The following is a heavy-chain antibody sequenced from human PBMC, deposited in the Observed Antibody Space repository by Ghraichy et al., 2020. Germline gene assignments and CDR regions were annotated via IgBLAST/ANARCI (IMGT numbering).Heavy chain of an antibody. D-gene: IGHD6-6*01. CDR3: ARDRGQQLVPYAFDI. CDR2: IIPILGIA. J-gene: IGHJ3*02. Sequence: VKVSCKASGGTFSSYAISWVRQAPGQGLEWMGRIIPILGIANYAQKFQGRVTITADKSTSTAYMELSSLRSEDTAVYYCARDRGQQLVPYAFDIWGQGTMVTVSS. CDR1: GGTFSSYA. V-gene: IGHV1-69*04.